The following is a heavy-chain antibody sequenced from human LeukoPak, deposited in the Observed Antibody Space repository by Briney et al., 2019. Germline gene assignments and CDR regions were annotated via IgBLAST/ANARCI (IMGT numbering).Heavy chain of an antibody. CDR3: AKDKPRGSDY. Sequence: GGSLTLSCAASGFTFSNYAMSWVRQAPGKGLEWVSAISGSGGAAYYADSVKGRFTISRDNSKNTLYLQMISLRVEDTSVYYCAKDKPRGSDYWGQGTLVTVSS. V-gene: IGHV3-23*01. J-gene: IGHJ4*02. D-gene: IGHD1-26*01. CDR1: GFTFSNYA. CDR2: ISGSGGAA.